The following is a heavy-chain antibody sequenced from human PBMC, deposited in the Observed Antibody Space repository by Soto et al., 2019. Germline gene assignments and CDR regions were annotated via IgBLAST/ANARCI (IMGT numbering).Heavy chain of an antibody. D-gene: IGHD3-3*01. Sequence: QITLKESGPTLVKPTQTLTLTCTFSGFSLSTGGEGVRWIRQPPGKALEWLALIYWNNDKRYSPSLKSRLTITKDTTNSQVVLKMTNLDPVHTATYSCAHRLSKTIFRVIDNWFDPWGQGTLVTVAS. CDR3: AHRLSKTIFRVIDNWFDP. CDR2: IYWNNDK. J-gene: IGHJ5*02. CDR1: GFSLSTGGEG. V-gene: IGHV2-5*01.